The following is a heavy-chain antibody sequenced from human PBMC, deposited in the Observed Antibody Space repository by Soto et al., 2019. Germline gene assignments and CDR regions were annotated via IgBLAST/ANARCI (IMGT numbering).Heavy chain of an antibody. V-gene: IGHV3-48*02. J-gene: IGHJ5*02. CDR1: GFTFSSYS. CDR2: ISSSSSTI. CDR3: ARVRINTAMVTGWFDP. Sequence: GGSLRLSCAASGFTFSSYSMNWVRQAPGKGLEWVSYISSSSSTIYYADSVKGRFTISRDNAKNSLYLQMNSLRDEDTAVYYCARVRINTAMVTGWFDPWGQGTLVTVYS. D-gene: IGHD5-18*01.